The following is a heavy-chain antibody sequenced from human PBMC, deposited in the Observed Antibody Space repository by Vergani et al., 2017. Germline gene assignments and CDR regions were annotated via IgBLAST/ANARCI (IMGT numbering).Heavy chain of an antibody. J-gene: IGHJ4*02. CDR2: LSPDGFSP. D-gene: IGHD3-9*01. CDR1: GYPFTAYY. V-gene: IGHV1-46*03. CDR3: AREPPLTGFFDY. Sequence: QVQLVQSGAEVGKPGASVKLSCKASGYPFTAYYIHWVRPAPEQGLEWVGFLSPDGFSPFYAQKFQGRVTITRDTSTSTVYVEVTSLRSDDTAVYYCAREPPLTGFFDYGGQGTLVTVSS.